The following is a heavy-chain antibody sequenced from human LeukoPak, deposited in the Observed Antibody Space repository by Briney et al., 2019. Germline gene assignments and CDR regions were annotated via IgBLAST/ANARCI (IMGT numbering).Heavy chain of an antibody. CDR1: GGSISGSGYY. CDR3: ARAFWEFDYDY. V-gene: IGHV4-39*07. D-gene: IGHD3-3*01. Sequence: SETLSLTCTVSGGSISGSGYYWGWVRQPPGKGLEWIGSIYESGSIYYNPSLNSRVTISVDTSKNQFSLKLNSVTAADTAVYYCARAFWEFDYDYWGQGTLVTVSS. J-gene: IGHJ4*02. CDR2: IYESGSI.